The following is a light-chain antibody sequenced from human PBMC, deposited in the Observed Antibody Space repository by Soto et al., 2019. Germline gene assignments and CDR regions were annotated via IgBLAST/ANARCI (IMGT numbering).Light chain of an antibody. CDR2: DVT. J-gene: IGLJ1*01. Sequence: QSVLTQPASVSGSPGQSITISCTGTSSDVVGYNYVSWYQHHPGKAPKLIIYDVTNRPSGVSNPFSGSKSGNTASLTISGLQPEDEADYYCRLYTTSNTRQIVFGTGTKVTVL. V-gene: IGLV2-14*03. CDR1: SSDVVGYNY. CDR3: RLYTTSNTRQIV.